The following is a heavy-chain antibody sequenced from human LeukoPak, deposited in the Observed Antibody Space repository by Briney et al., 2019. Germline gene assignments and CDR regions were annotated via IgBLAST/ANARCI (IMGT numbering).Heavy chain of an antibody. CDR2: TYYRSNWYN. CDR1: GDSVSSNSAA. J-gene: IGHJ5*02. D-gene: IGHD3-16*02. CDR3: ARGLGIMITFGGVIVRENWFDP. Sequence: SQTLSLTCAISGDSVSSNSAAWNWTRQSPSRGLEWLGGTYYRSNWYNDYAVSVKSRITINPDISKNQFSLQLNSVTPEDMAVYYCARGLGIMITFGGVIVRENWFDPWGQGTLVTVSS. V-gene: IGHV6-1*01.